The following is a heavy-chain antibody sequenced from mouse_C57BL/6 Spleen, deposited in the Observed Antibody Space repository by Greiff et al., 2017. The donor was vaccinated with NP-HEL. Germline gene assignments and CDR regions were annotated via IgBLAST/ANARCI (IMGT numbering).Heavy chain of an antibody. D-gene: IGHD1-1*01. V-gene: IGHV5-9*01. Sequence: EVQRVESGGGLVKPGGSLKLSCAASGFTFSSYTMSWVRQTPEKRLEWVATISGGGGNTYYPDSVKGRFTISRDNAKNTLYLQMSSLRSEDTALYYCARHDYYGSSFNYWGKGTTLTVSS. CDR2: ISGGGGNT. J-gene: IGHJ2*01. CDR3: ARHDYYGSSFNY. CDR1: GFTFSSYT.